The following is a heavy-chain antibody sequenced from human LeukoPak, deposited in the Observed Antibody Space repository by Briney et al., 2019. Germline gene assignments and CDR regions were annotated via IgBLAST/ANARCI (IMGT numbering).Heavy chain of an antibody. CDR3: AASLPNIVVVPAAKGPFGS. CDR1: GFTFDDYG. V-gene: IGHV3-23*01. D-gene: IGHD2-2*01. J-gene: IGHJ5*02. CDR2: INGGGGGGT. Sequence: GGSLRLSCAASGFTFDDYGMSWVRQAPGKGLEWVSGINGGGGGGTFHADSVRGRFTISRDNSKNTLYLQMSSLRAEDTAVYYCAASLPNIVVVPAAKGPFGSWGQGTLVTVSS.